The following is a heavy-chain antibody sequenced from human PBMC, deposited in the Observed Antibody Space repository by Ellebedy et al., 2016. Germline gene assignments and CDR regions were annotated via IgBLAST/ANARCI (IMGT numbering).Heavy chain of an antibody. D-gene: IGHD1-7*01. Sequence: ASVKVSCXASGYTFTTSGISWVRQAPGQGLEWMGWINPNSGGTNYAQKFQGRVTMTRDTSISTAYMELSSLRSEDTAVYYCARSYNWNSAYYFDYWGQGTLVTVSS. J-gene: IGHJ4*02. V-gene: IGHV1-2*02. CDR1: GYTFTTSG. CDR3: ARSYNWNSAYYFDY. CDR2: INPNSGGT.